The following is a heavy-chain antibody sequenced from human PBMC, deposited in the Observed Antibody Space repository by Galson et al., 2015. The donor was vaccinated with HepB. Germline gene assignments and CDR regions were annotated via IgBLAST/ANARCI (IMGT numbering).Heavy chain of an antibody. CDR2: VHYDGIT. CDR1: GGSGTSDY. J-gene: IGHJ5*01. Sequence: LSLTCSVSGGSGTSDYWSWIRQPPGKRLEWIGYVHYDGITNYSPSLKSRLTMSFDTSKKQFSLRLNSVTAADTAVYYCAVSHSSGWFDSWGQGTLVTVSS. V-gene: IGHV4-59*02. D-gene: IGHD6-19*01. CDR3: AVSHSSGWFDS.